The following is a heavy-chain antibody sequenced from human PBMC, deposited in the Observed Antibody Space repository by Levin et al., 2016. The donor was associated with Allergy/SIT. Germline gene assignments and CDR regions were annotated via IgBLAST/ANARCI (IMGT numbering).Heavy chain of an antibody. CDR2: ISGSAGST. D-gene: IGHD3-22*01. J-gene: IGHJ4*02. CDR3: AKDLLLHYYETSGYYFDY. Sequence: WIRQPPGKGLEWVSAISGSAGSTYHADSVKGRFTISRDNSKNTLYLQMNSLRAEDTAVYYCAKDLLLHYYETSGYYFDYWGQGTLVTVSS. V-gene: IGHV3-23*01.